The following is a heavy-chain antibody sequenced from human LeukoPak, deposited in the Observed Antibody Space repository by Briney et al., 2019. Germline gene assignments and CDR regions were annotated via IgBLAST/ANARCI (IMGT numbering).Heavy chain of an antibody. CDR3: AREVRGYYFDY. CDR2: ISSSGSNI. J-gene: IGHJ4*02. D-gene: IGHD3-22*01. CDR1: GFTFSSYS. Sequence: GGSLRLSCAASGFTFSSYSMNWVRQAPGKGLEWVSFISSSGSNIYYADSVKGRFTISRDNAKNSLYLQMSSLRAEDTAVYYCAREVRGYYFDYWGQGTLVTVSS. V-gene: IGHV3-21*04.